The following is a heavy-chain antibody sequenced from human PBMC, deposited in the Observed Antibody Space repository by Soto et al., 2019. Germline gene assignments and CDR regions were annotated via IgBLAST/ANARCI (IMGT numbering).Heavy chain of an antibody. D-gene: IGHD6-13*01. V-gene: IGHV3-21*01. J-gene: IGHJ4*02. CDR3: ARDQAAAGTGLRLPIGY. CDR2: ISSSSSYI. Sequence: PGGSLRLSCAASGFTFSSYSMNWVRQAPGKGLEWVSSISSSSSYIYYADSVKGRFTISRDNAKNSLYLQMNSLRAEDTAVYYCARDQAAAGTGLRLPIGYWGQGTLVTVSS. CDR1: GFTFSSYS.